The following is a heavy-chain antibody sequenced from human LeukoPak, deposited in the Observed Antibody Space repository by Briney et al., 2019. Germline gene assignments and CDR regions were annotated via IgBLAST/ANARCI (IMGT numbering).Heavy chain of an antibody. Sequence: GGSLRLSCAASGFTFSSYWIHWVRQAPGKGLVWVSRINSDGSSTSYADSVKGRFTISRDNAENTLYLQMNSLRAEDTAVYYCAREYSEAGVFDYWGQGTLVTVSS. CDR1: GFTFSSYW. J-gene: IGHJ4*02. CDR2: INSDGSST. D-gene: IGHD4-11*01. V-gene: IGHV3-74*01. CDR3: AREYSEAGVFDY.